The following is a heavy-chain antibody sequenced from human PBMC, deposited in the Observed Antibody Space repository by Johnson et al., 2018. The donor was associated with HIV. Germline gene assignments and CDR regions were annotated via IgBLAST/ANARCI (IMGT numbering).Heavy chain of an antibody. CDR1: GFTISGFY. J-gene: IGHJ3*02. D-gene: IGHD6-13*01. CDR2: VSSGGTS. Sequence: MLLVESGGGLVQPGGSLRLSCAASGFTISGFYMSWVRQAPGKVPEWLSVVSSGGTSYYADSVKGLFTISRDNSKNTLYLQMNSLRAEDTAVYYCASWGVGSSWNHDAFDIWGQGTMVTVSS. V-gene: IGHV3-66*02. CDR3: ASWGVGSSWNHDAFDI.